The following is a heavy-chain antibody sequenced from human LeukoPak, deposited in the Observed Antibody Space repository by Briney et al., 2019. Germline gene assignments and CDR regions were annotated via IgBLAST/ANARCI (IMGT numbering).Heavy chain of an antibody. CDR1: GLTFSMPP. V-gene: IGHV3-30*02. D-gene: IGHD3-10*02. CDR2: IQNDGNSK. J-gene: IGHJ6*04. Sequence: GGSLRLSCAASGLTFSMPPMDWVRQAPGKGLEWVAFIQNDGNSKNYADSVKGRFTISRDNAKNSLYLQMNSLRAEDTAVYYCAELGITMIGGVWGKGTTVTISS. CDR3: AELGITMIGGV.